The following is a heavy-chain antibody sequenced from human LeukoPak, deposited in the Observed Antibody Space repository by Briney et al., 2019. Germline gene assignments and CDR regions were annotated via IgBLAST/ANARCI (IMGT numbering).Heavy chain of an antibody. CDR3: AKDGYSGSDAL. Sequence: SETLSLTCTVSSGSISTYYWSWIRQPPGKGLEWIGYIYYSGSTKYNPSLKSRVTLSIDTSKNQFSLKLSSVTAADTAVYYCAKDGYSGSDALWGQGILVTVSS. CDR1: SGSISTYY. CDR2: IYYSGST. V-gene: IGHV4-59*01. J-gene: IGHJ4*02. D-gene: IGHD5-12*01.